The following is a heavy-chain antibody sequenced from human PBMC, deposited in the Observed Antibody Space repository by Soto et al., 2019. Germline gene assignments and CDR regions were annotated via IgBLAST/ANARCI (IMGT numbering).Heavy chain of an antibody. J-gene: IGHJ6*02. CDR1: GFTFSSYG. CDR3: ARKLFYYDSSAKYYYYGMDV. D-gene: IGHD3-22*01. Sequence: GGSLRLSCAASGFTFSSYGMHWVRQAPGKGLEWVAVIWYDGSNKYYADSVKGRFTISRDNSKNTLYLQVNSLRAEDTAVYYWARKLFYYDSSAKYYYYGMDVWGQGTTVTVSS. V-gene: IGHV3-33*01. CDR2: IWYDGSNK.